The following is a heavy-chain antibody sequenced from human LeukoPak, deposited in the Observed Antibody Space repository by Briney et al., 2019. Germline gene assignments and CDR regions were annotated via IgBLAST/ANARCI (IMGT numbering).Heavy chain of an antibody. CDR3: ASSRAGSDYYDSSGCDY. V-gene: IGHV1-2*02. J-gene: IGHJ4*02. D-gene: IGHD3-22*01. Sequence: GASVKVSCKASGYTFTGYYMHWVRQAPRQGLAWMEWINPNSGGTNYAQKFQGRVTMTRDTSISTAYMELSRLRSDDTAVYYCASSRAGSDYYDSSGCDYWGQGTLVTVSS. CDR1: GYTFTGYY. CDR2: INPNSGGT.